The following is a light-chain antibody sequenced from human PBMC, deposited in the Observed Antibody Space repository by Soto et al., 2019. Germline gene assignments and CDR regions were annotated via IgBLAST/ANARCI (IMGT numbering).Light chain of an antibody. CDR3: CSYAGNYSNV. CDR1: SSDIGGYDY. Sequence: QSALTQPRSVSGSPGQSVTISCTGTSSDIGGYDYVSWYQQYPGKAPKLMVYDVSERPSGVPDRFSGSKSGNTASLTISGLQAEDEADYYCCSYAGNYSNVFGTGTKVTVL. V-gene: IGLV2-11*01. CDR2: DVS. J-gene: IGLJ1*01.